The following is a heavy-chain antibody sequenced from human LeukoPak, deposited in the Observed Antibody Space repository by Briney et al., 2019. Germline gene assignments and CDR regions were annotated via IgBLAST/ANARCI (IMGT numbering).Heavy chain of an antibody. V-gene: IGHV4-59*01. D-gene: IGHD3-9*01. Sequence: SETLSLTXTVSGGSISSYYWSWIRQPPGKGLEWIGYIYYSGSTNYNPSLKSRVTISVDTSKNQFSLKLSSVTAADTAVYYCARHYEIKNRYYFDYWGQGTLVTVSS. CDR2: IYYSGST. CDR1: GGSISSYY. J-gene: IGHJ4*02. CDR3: ARHYEIKNRYYFDY.